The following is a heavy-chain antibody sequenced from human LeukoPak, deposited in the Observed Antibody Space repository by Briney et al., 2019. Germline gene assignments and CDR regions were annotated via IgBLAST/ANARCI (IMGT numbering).Heavy chain of an antibody. CDR1: GGSISSSSYY. CDR3: ARVRLRVDAFDI. Sequence: SETLSLTCTVSGGSISSSSYYWGWIRQPPGKGLEWIGSIYYSGGTYYNPSLKSRVTISVDTSKNQFSLKLSSVTAADTAVYYCARVRLRVDAFDIWGQGTMVTVSS. J-gene: IGHJ3*02. CDR2: IYYSGGT. V-gene: IGHV4-39*07. D-gene: IGHD3-3*01.